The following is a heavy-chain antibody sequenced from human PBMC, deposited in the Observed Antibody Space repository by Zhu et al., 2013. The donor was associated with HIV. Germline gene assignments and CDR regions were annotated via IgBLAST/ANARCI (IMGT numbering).Heavy chain of an antibody. D-gene: IGHD5-12*01. V-gene: IGHV1-69*06. J-gene: IGHJ6*02. Sequence: QVQLVQSGAEVKKPGSSVKVSCKASGGTFSSYAISWVRQAPGQGLEWMGGIIPIFGTANYAQKFQGRVTITADKSTSTAYMELSSLRSEDTAVYYCAREAPEATISPGYYYYYGMDVWGQGTTVTVSS. CDR3: AREAPEATISPGYYYYYGMDV. CDR2: IIPIFGTA. CDR1: GGTFSSYA.